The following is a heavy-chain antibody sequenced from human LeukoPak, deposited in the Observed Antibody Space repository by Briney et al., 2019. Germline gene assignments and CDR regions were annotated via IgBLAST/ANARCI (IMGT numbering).Heavy chain of an antibody. CDR3: ARDSGPRYYYYGMDV. CDR2: IYYSGST. Sequence: SETLSLTCTVSGGSISSYYWSWIRQPPGKGLEWIGYIYYSGSTNYNPSLKSRVTISVDTSKNQFSLKLCSVTAADTAVYYCARDSGPRYYYYGMDVWGQGTTVTVSS. CDR1: GGSISSYY. J-gene: IGHJ6*02. D-gene: IGHD3-10*01. V-gene: IGHV4-59*01.